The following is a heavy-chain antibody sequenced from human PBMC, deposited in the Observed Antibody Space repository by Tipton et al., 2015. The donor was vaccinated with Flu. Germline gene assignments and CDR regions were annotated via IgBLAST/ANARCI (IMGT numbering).Heavy chain of an antibody. Sequence: LRLSCAVYGGSFSGYYRSWIRQPPGKGLEWIGEINHSGSTNYNPSLKSRVTISVDTSKNQFYLKLSSVTAADTAVYYCASQYSSSWYAAFDIWGQGTMVTVSS. CDR3: ASQYSSSWYAAFDI. CDR2: INHSGST. CDR1: GGSFSGYY. D-gene: IGHD6-13*01. J-gene: IGHJ3*02. V-gene: IGHV4-34*01.